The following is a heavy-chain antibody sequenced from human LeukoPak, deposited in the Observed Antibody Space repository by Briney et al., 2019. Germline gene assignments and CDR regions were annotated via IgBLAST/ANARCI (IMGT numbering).Heavy chain of an antibody. Sequence: GSLRLSCAASGFTFSDYYMSWIRQAPGKGLEWVSSISGSGGSTYYADSVKGRFTISRDNSKNTLYLQMNSLRGEDTAVYYCAKDREGTIADYFDYWGQGTLVTVSS. CDR2: ISGSGGST. CDR1: GFTFSDYY. J-gene: IGHJ4*02. D-gene: IGHD1-7*01. V-gene: IGHV3-23*01. CDR3: AKDREGTIADYFDY.